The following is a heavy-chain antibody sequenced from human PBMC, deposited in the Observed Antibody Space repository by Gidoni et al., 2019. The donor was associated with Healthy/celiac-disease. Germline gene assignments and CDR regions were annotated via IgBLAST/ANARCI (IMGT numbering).Heavy chain of an antibody. J-gene: IGHJ1*01. CDR2: ISGSGGST. Sequence: EVQLLESGGGLVQPGGSLILSCAASGFTFVSYAMSWVRQAPGKGLERVSAISGSGGSTYYADSVKGRFTISRDNSKNTLYLQMNSLRAEDTAVYYCAKDSPWYDFWSGYYSAEYFQHWGQGTLVTVSS. V-gene: IGHV3-23*01. D-gene: IGHD3-3*01. CDR3: AKDSPWYDFWSGYYSAEYFQH. CDR1: GFTFVSYA.